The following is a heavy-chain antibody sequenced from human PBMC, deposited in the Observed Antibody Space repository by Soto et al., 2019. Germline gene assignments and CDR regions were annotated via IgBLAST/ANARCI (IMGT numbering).Heavy chain of an antibody. CDR1: GFTFGDYA. J-gene: IGHJ3*02. CDR3: TRDRAPRVYCSGGSCRTMSDAFDI. CDR2: IRSKAYGGTT. V-gene: IGHV3-49*03. Sequence: GGSPILSCAASGFTFGDYAMSWLRQAPEKGLEWVGFIRSKAYGGTTEYAASGKGRFTISRDDSKSIAYLQMNCLKTEDTAVYYCTRDRAPRVYCSGGSCRTMSDAFDIWGQGTMVTVSS. D-gene: IGHD2-15*01.